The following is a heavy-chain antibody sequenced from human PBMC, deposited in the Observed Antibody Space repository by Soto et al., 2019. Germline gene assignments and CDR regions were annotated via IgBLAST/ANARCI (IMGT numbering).Heavy chain of an antibody. CDR3: ARGNYRHYYYYGMDV. CDR1: GYTFTGYY. V-gene: IGHV1-2*04. J-gene: IGHJ6*02. D-gene: IGHD4-4*01. Sequence: ASVKVSCKASGYTFTGYYMHWVRQAPGQGLEWMGWINPNSGGTNYAQKFQGWVTMTRDTSISTAYMELSRLRSDDTAVYYCARGNYRHYYYYGMDVWGQGTTGTVS. CDR2: INPNSGGT.